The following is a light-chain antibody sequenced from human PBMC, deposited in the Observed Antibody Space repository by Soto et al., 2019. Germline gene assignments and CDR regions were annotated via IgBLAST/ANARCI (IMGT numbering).Light chain of an antibody. CDR3: QSADDSGAYVV. CDR2: KDS. Sequence: SYELTQPPSVSVSPGQTARITCSGDALPKQYAYWYQQRPGQAPMVLMYKDSERPSGIPDRFSGSNSGTTVTLTITGVHAEDEADYYCQSADDSGAYVVFGGGTSSPS. V-gene: IGLV3-25*02. J-gene: IGLJ3*02. CDR1: ALPKQY.